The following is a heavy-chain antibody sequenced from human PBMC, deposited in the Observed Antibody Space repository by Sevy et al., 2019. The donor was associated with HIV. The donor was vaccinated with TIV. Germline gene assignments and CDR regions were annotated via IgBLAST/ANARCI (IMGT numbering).Heavy chain of an antibody. CDR2: INWNGGST. CDR1: GFTFDDYD. J-gene: IGHJ6*03. Sequence: GGSLRLSCAASGFTFDDYDMSWVRQAPGKGLEWVSGINWNGGSTGYADSVKGRFTISRDNAKNSLYLQMNSLRAEDAALNYCARDSPLYYYFYLDVWGKGTTVTVSS. V-gene: IGHV3-20*04. CDR3: ARDSPLYYYFYLDV.